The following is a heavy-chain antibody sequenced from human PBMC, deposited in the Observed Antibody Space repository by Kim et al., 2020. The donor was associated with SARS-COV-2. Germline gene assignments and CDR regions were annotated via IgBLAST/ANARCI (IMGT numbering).Heavy chain of an antibody. CDR3: AKDQDYGDYELGYYFDY. V-gene: IGHV3-30*18. J-gene: IGHJ4*02. D-gene: IGHD4-17*01. CDR2: ISYDGSNK. CDR1: GFTFSSYG. Sequence: GGSLRLSCAASGFTFSSYGMHWVRQAPGKGLEWVAVISYDGSNKYYADSVKGRFTISRDNSKNTLYLQMNSLRAEDTAVYYCAKDQDYGDYELGYYFDYWGQGTLVTVSS.